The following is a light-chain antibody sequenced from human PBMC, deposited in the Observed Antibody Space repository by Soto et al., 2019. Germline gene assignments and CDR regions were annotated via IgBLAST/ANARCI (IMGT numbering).Light chain of an antibody. CDR3: QQYNKWPLT. CDR2: GAS. J-gene: IGKJ4*01. Sequence: EIVMTQSPATLSVSPGERATLPCRASQTVSSNLAWYQQKPGQAPRLLIHGASTRATGIPARFSGSGSGTDFTLTISSLQAEDFAVYFCQQYNKWPLTFGGGTKVEIK. CDR1: QTVSSN. V-gene: IGKV3-15*01.